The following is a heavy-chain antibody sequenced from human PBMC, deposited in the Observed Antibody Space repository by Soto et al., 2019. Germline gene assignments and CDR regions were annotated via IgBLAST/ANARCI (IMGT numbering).Heavy chain of an antibody. CDR1: GGTFSSYA. J-gene: IGHJ6*02. CDR3: AREVHYGGDYYYYYYGMDV. V-gene: IGHV1-69*06. Sequence: SVKDSCKASGGTFSSYAISGVRQAPGQGRAWMGGIIPIFSTANYAQKLQGRVTITADKSTSTAYMELSSLRSEDTAVYYCAREVHYGGDYYYYYYGMDVWGQGTTVTVSS. D-gene: IGHD2-21*02. CDR2: IIPIFSTA.